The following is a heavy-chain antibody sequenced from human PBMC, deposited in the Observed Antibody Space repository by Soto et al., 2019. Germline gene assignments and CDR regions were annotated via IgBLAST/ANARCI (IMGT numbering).Heavy chain of an antibody. Sequence: EVQLVESGGGLIQPGGSLRLSCAVSGFTVSNNYMSWVRQAPGKGLEGVSVIYSGGYTAYGDSVKGRFTISRDNSKNILFLQMNSRGAEDPAVFYWAAGRGGGGYWGQGTLVTVSS. CDR1: GFTVSNNY. V-gene: IGHV3-53*01. D-gene: IGHD3-10*01. J-gene: IGHJ4*02. CDR2: IYSGGYT. CDR3: AAGRGGGGY.